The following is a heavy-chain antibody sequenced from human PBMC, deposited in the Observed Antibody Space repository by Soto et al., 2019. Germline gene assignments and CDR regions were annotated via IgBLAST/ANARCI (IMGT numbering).Heavy chain of an antibody. CDR3: ARLGYTSGRAYFAY. CDR2: IYDRGST. J-gene: IGHJ4*02. CDR1: GGSIGSSSYY. V-gene: IGHV4-39*01. Sequence: QLQLQESGPGLVKPSETLSLTCTVSGGSIGSSSYYWGWIRQPPGKGLEWIGSIYDRGSTYSNPSLKSRLPTSFATSMIQFSRKLTSVTAADTAVYYCARLGYTSGRAYFAYWGQGTLVTVSS. D-gene: IGHD6-19*01.